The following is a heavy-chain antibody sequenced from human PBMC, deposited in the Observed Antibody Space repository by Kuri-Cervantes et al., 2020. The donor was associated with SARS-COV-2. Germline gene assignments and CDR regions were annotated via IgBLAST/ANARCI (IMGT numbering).Heavy chain of an antibody. CDR1: GFTFSSYA. CDR3: ARDGPHWDFDF. CDR2: ISYEGSNK. Sequence: GESLKISCAASGFTFSSYAMHWVRQAPGKGLEWVAVISYEGSNKYYADSVKGRFSVSRDNSKNTLYLQMNSLRAEDTATYYCARDGPHWDFDFWGQGTLVTVSS. V-gene: IGHV3-30*07. D-gene: IGHD3-16*01. J-gene: IGHJ4*02.